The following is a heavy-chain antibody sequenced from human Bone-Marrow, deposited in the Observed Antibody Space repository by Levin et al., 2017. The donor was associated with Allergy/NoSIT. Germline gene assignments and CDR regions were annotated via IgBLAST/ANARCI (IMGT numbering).Heavy chain of an antibody. D-gene: IGHD3-3*01. J-gene: IGHJ3*02. Sequence: GGSLRLSCAASGFTFSSYAMHWVRQAPGKGLEWVAVISYDGSNKYYADSVKGRFTISRDNSKNTLYLQMNSLRAEDTAVYYCARGLRLRFLEWLLSGDAFDIWGQGTMVTVSS. CDR3: ARGLRLRFLEWLLSGDAFDI. V-gene: IGHV3-30-3*01. CDR1: GFTFSSYA. CDR2: ISYDGSNK.